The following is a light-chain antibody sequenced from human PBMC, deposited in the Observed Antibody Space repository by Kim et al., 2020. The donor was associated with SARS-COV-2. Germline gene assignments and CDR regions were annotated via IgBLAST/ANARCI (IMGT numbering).Light chain of an antibody. Sequence: ASVKLTCTLSSGHSSNPIAWHQQQAEKGPRYLMTLNSDGSHSKGDGIPDRFSGSSSGAERYLTISGRQSDDEADYYCQTWGTGIWVFGGGTQLTVL. V-gene: IGLV4-69*01. CDR2: LNSDGSH. CDR3: QTWGTGIWV. CDR1: SGHSSNP. J-gene: IGLJ3*02.